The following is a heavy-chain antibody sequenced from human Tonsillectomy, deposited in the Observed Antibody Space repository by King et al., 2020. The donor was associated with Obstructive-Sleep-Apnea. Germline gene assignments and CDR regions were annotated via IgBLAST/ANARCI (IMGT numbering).Heavy chain of an antibody. V-gene: IGHV4-59*01. J-gene: IGHJ4*02. Sequence: QLQLQESGPGLVKPSETLSLTCTVSGGSISSYYWSWIRQPPGKGLEWIGYVYYSGSTKYNPSLKSRVTISVDTSKNQFSLKLSAVTAADTAVYYCARSPFTFGGVIVKGYFDYWGQGTLVTVSS. D-gene: IGHD3-16*02. CDR3: ARSPFTFGGVIVKGYFDY. CDR1: GGSISSYY. CDR2: VYYSGST.